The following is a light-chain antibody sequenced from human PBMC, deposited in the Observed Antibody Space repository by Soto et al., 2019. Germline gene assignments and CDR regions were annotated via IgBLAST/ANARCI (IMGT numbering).Light chain of an antibody. CDR1: NIGSKS. Sequence: SYELTQPPSVSVAPGETARITCGGDNIGSKSVHWYQQKAGQAPVVVIYYDTDRPSGIPERFSGSNSASTATLTISGVEAGDEADFYCQVWDSSSDHVVFGGGTQLTVL. V-gene: IGLV3-21*04. J-gene: IGLJ2*01. CDR3: QVWDSSSDHVV. CDR2: YDT.